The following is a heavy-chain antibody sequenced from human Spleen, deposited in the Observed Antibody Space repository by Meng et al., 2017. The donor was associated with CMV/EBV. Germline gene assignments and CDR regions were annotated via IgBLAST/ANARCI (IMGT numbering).Heavy chain of an antibody. J-gene: IGHJ4*02. CDR2: IKQDGSEK. CDR1: GFTFSSYW. V-gene: IGHV3-7*03. CDR3: AKDMGFDSSGLYRADY. Sequence: GESLKISCATSGFTFSSYWMNWVRQAPGKGLEWVANIKQDGSEKYYVDSVKGRFTISRDNAKNSLYLQMNSLRPEDTALYYCAKDMGFDSSGLYRADYWGQGTLVTVSS. D-gene: IGHD3-22*01.